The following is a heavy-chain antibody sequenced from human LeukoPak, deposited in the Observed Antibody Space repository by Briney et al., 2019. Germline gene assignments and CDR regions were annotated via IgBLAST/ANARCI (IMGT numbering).Heavy chain of an antibody. CDR3: AEDRVNWYFDL. J-gene: IGHJ2*01. V-gene: IGHV3-23*01. D-gene: IGHD3-10*01. CDR2: ISGSGDNT. Sequence: PGGSLRLSCAASGFTFSTYAMVWVRQAPGKGLEWVSTISGSGDNTFYAVSVEGRFTISRDNSKNTLYLQMNSLRADDTAVYYCAEDRVNWYFDLWGRGTLVTVSS. CDR1: GFTFSTYA.